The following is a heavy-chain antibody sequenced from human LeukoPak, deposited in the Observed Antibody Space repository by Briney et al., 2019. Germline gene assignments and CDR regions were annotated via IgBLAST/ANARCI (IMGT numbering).Heavy chain of an antibody. V-gene: IGHV3-30*18. CDR1: GFTFSSYG. Sequence: GRSLRLSCAASGFTFSSYGMHWVRQAPGKGLEWVAVISYDGSNKYYADSVKGRFTISRDNSKNTLYLQMNSLRAEDTAVYYCAKPGHSSLNYYFDYWGQGTLVTVSS. CDR2: ISYDGSNK. CDR3: AKPGHSSLNYYFDY. D-gene: IGHD6-19*01. J-gene: IGHJ4*02.